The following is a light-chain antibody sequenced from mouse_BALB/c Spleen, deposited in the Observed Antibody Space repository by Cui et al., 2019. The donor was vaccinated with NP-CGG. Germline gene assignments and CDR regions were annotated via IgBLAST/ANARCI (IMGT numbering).Light chain of an antibody. CDR1: TGVVATSNY. V-gene: IGLV1*01. J-gene: IGLJ1*01. CDR2: STN. Sequence: QAILTQESALTTLPGETVTLPCRLHTGVVATSNYANWVQEKPEHLFTGLIGSTNDRAPGVPARFSGSLIGDKAALTITGAQTEDEAIYFCALWYSNHWVFDGGTKLTVL. CDR3: ALWYSNHWV.